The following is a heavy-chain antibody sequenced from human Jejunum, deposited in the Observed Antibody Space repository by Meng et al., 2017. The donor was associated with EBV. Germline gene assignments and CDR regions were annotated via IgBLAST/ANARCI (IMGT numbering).Heavy chain of an antibody. CDR2: ISVYRGNT. Sequence: HDQLVRSVSGVKKQWASCKVPGKASGSDFINSGISWLGKAPEQGLEWMEWISVYRGNTNYAQRFQARVTLTTNTSTSTVYMELRSLTSDDTAVYYCARDRSNSDYWGQETLVTVSS. CDR1: GSDFINSG. V-gene: IGHV1-18*01. CDR3: ARDRSNSDY. D-gene: IGHD5-24*01. J-gene: IGHJ4*02.